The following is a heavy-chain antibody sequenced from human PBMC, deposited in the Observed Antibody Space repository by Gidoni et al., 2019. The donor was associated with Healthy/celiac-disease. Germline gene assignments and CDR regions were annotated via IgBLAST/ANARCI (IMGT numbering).Heavy chain of an antibody. CDR1: GFTFSNAW. D-gene: IGHD1-26*01. Sequence: EVQLVESGGGLVKPGGSLRLSCAASGFTFSNAWMSWVRQAPGKGLEWVGRIKSKTDGGTTDYAAPVKGRFTISRDDSKNTLYLQMNSLNTEDTAVYYCTSSGSYSGIDYWGQGTLVTVSS. CDR3: TSSGSYSGIDY. V-gene: IGHV3-15*01. CDR2: IKSKTDGGTT. J-gene: IGHJ4*02.